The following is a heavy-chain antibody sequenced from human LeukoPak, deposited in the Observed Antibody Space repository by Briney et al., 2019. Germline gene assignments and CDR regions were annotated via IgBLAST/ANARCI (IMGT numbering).Heavy chain of an antibody. J-gene: IGHJ3*02. V-gene: IGHV1-8*01. CDR1: GYTFTSYD. CDR2: MNPNSGNT. D-gene: IGHD2-8*01. Sequence: GASVKVSCKASGYTFTSYDINWVRQATGQGLEWMGWMNPNSGNTGYAQKFQGRVTMTRNTSISTAYMELSSLRSEDTAVYYCASGLMVNDAFDIWGQGTMVTVSS. CDR3: ASGLMVNDAFDI.